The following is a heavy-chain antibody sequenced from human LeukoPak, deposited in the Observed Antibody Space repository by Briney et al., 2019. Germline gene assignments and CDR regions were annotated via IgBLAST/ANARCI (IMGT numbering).Heavy chain of an antibody. D-gene: IGHD2-2*01. CDR1: GYTFTSYD. V-gene: IGHV1-8*03. CDR2: MNPNSGNT. CDR3: ARGRRRRDIVVVPATWPMGY. Sequence: GASVKVSCKASGYTFTSYDINWVRQATGQGPEWMGWMNPNSGNTGYAQKFQGRVTITRNTSISTAYMELSSLRSEDTAVYYCARGRRRRDIVVVPATWPMGYWGQGTLVTVSS. J-gene: IGHJ4*02.